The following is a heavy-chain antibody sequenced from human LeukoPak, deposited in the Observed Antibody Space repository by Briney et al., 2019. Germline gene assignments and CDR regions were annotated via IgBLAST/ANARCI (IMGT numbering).Heavy chain of an antibody. J-gene: IGHJ4*02. Sequence: GGSLRLSCAASGFTFSSYAMSWVRQAPGKGQEWVSAISGSGGSTYYADSVKGRFTISRDNSKNTLYLQMNSLRAEDTAVYYCASLWVVTAIPFDYWGQGTLVTVSS. V-gene: IGHV3-23*01. D-gene: IGHD2-21*02. CDR1: GFTFSSYA. CDR2: ISGSGGST. CDR3: ASLWVVTAIPFDY.